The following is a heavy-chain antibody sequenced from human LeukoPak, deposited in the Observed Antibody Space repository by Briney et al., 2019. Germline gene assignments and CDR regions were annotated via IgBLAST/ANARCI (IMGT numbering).Heavy chain of an antibody. D-gene: IGHD6-6*01. Sequence: GESLKISCKGSGYKFTNYWIGWVRQMPGKGLDWMGIIYPGDSTTTYSPSFQGQVTFSVDKSISAAYLQWDSLQASDTAIYYCARLGPWYSTSGHFDFWGQGTLVTVSS. V-gene: IGHV5-51*01. CDR2: IYPGDSTT. J-gene: IGHJ4*02. CDR3: ARLGPWYSTSGHFDF. CDR1: GYKFTNYW.